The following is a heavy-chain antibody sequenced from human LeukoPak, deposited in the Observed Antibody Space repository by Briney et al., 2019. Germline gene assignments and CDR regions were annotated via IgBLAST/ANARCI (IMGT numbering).Heavy chain of an antibody. D-gene: IGHD1-26*01. CDR3: AREGSYYYYYGMDV. Sequence: GGSLRLSCAASGFTFSSYGMHWVRQAPGKGLEWVAVIWYDGSNKYYADSVKGRFAISRDNSKNTLYLQMNSLRAEDTAVYYCAREGSYYYYYGMDVWGQGTTVTVSS. CDR2: IWYDGSNK. J-gene: IGHJ6*02. CDR1: GFTFSSYG. V-gene: IGHV3-33*01.